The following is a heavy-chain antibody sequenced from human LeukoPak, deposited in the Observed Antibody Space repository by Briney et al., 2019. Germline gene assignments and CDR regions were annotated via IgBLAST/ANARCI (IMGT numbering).Heavy chain of an antibody. CDR3: ARGVTVTYPNWFDP. CDR2: INHSGST. Sequence: SETLSLTCAVYGGSFIGYYWSWIRQPPGKGLELIGEINHSGSTNYNPSLKSRVTISVDTSKNQFSLKLSSVIAADTAVYYCARGVTVTYPNWFDPWGQGTLVTVSS. V-gene: IGHV4-34*01. CDR1: GGSFIGYY. D-gene: IGHD4-17*01. J-gene: IGHJ5*02.